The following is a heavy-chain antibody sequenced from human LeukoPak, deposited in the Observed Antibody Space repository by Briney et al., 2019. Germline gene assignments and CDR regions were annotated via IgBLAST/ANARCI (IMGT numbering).Heavy chain of an antibody. Sequence: GGSLRLSCAASGFTFSSFAMSWVRQAPGKGLEWVSAISGSGGSTYYADSVKGRFSISRDNSKNTLYLQMNSLRAEDTAVYYCAKAELVGAAGAVGYWGQGTLVTVPS. V-gene: IGHV3-23*01. CDR3: AKAELVGAAGAVGY. CDR1: GFTFSSFA. D-gene: IGHD2-15*01. J-gene: IGHJ4*02. CDR2: ISGSGGST.